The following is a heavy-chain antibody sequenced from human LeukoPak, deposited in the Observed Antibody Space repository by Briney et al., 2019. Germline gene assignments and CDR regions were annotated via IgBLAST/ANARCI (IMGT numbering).Heavy chain of an antibody. CDR3: ARTTGFWSGYYPYYFVY. J-gene: IGHJ4*02. V-gene: IGHV4-34*01. CDR1: GGSFSGYY. Sequence: SETLSLTCAVYGGSFSGYYWSWIRQPPGKGLEWIGEINHSGSTNYNPSLKSRVTISVDTSKNQFSLKLSSVTAADTAVYYCARTTGFWSGYYPYYFVYWGQGTLVTVSS. CDR2: INHSGST. D-gene: IGHD3-3*01.